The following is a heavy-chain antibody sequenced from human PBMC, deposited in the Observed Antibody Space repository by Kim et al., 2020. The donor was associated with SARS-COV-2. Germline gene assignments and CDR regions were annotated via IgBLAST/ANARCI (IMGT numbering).Heavy chain of an antibody. CDR3: AKGNWNYDPPYYFDY. CDR2: ICWDSGSI. V-gene: IGHV3-9*01. J-gene: IGHJ4*02. D-gene: IGHD1-7*01. Sequence: GGSLRLSCAASGFTFDDYAMHWVRQAPGKGLEWVSGICWDSGSIGYADSVKGRFTISRDNSKNSLYLQMNSLRAEDKALYYWAKGNWNYDPPYYFDYWGQGTLVTVSS. CDR1: GFTFDDYA.